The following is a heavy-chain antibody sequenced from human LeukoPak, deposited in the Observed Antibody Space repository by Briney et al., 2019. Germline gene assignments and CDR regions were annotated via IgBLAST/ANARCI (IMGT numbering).Heavy chain of an antibody. J-gene: IGHJ4*02. CDR2: IYNSGAGI. CDR1: GFTFSTYT. V-gene: IGHV3-23*01. D-gene: IGHD6-19*01. CDR3: AKDVAPDSGWDLDY. Sequence: GGSLRLSCAASGFTFSTYTMSWVRQAPGKGLEWVSSIYNSGAGIFYADSVKGRFTISRDNSKNTLYLQTNSLRAEDTAVYYCAKDVAPDSGWDLDYWGQGTLVTVSS.